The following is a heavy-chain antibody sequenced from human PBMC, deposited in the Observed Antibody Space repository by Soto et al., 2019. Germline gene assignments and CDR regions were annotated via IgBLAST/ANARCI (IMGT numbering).Heavy chain of an antibody. D-gene: IGHD1-1*01. Sequence: ASLKVSCKASGYTFTSYYMHWVRQAPGQGLEWMGIINPSGGSTSYAQKFQGRVTMTRDTSTSTVYMELSSLRSEDTAVYYCARDLFDWSLPGAVLDYWDPGTLVTVS. CDR1: GYTFTSYY. CDR2: INPSGGST. CDR3: ARDLFDWSLPGAVLDY. J-gene: IGHJ4*02. V-gene: IGHV1-46*01.